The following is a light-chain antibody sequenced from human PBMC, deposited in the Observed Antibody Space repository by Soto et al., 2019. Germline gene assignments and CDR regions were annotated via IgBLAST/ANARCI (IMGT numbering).Light chain of an antibody. J-gene: IGKJ1*01. Sequence: EIVLTQSPGTLSLSPGERATLSCRASQSVSSSYLAWYQQKPGQPPRLLIYDASNRATGIPARFSGSESGTDFTLTISSLEPEDFAVYYCQQRSNWTWTFGQGTKVDIK. CDR1: QSVSSSY. CDR3: QQRSNWTWT. CDR2: DAS. V-gene: IGKV3D-20*02.